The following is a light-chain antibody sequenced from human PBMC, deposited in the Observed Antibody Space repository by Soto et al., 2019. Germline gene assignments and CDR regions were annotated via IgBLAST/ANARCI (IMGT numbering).Light chain of an antibody. V-gene: IGKV3-20*01. Sequence: EIVLTQSPGTLSLSPGERATLSCRASQSVSSKLAWYQQKPGQAPRRLIYGASNRATGIPDRFSGSGSGTDFTLTISRLEPEDFAVYYCHQYESSLWTFGQGTKVDIK. CDR2: GAS. CDR1: QSVSSK. J-gene: IGKJ1*01. CDR3: HQYESSLWT.